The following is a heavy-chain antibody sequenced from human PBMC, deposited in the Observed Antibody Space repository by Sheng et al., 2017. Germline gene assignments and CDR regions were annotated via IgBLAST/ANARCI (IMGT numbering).Heavy chain of an antibody. J-gene: IGHJ6*03. D-gene: IGHD7-27*01. CDR3: ARVMSGAQPHYYYYMDV. V-gene: IGHV1-69*05. CDR1: GGTFSSYA. CDR2: IIPIFGTA. Sequence: QVQLVQSGAEVKKPGSSVKVSCKASGGTFSSYAISWVRQAPGQGLEWMGGIIPIFGTANYAQKFQGRVTITTDESTSTAYMELSSLRSEDTAVYYCARVMSGAQPHYYYYMDVWGKGTTVTVSS.